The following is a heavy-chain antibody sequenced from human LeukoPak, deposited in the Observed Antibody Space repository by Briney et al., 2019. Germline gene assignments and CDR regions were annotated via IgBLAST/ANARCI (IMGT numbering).Heavy chain of an antibody. CDR2: IRYDGSNK. CDR3: ARDEYYYDSSGYYYYSY. J-gene: IGHJ4*02. V-gene: IGHV3-30*02. CDR1: GFTFSSYG. D-gene: IGHD3-22*01. Sequence: GGSLRLSCAASGFTFSSYGMHWVRQAPGKGLEWVAFIRYDGSNKYYADSVKGRFTISRDNSKNTLYLQMNSLRAEDTAVYYCARDEYYYDSSGYYYYSYWGQGTLVTVSS.